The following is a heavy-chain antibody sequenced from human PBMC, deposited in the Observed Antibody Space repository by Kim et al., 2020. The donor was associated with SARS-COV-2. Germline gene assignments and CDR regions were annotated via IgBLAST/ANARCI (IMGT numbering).Heavy chain of an antibody. J-gene: IGHJ4*02. V-gene: IGHV3-33*08. CDR2: IWYDGSNK. CDR1: GFTFSSYG. D-gene: IGHD3-16*01. CDR3: AREGGGGWLQTSVDY. Sequence: GGSLRLSCAASGFTFSSYGMHWVRQAPGKGLEWVAVIWYDGSNKYYADSVKGRFTISRDNSKNTLYLQMNSLRAEDTAVYYCAREGGGGWLQTSVDYWGQGTLVTVSS.